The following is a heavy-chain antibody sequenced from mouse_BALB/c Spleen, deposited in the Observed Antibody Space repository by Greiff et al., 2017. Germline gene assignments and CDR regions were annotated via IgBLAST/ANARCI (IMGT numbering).Heavy chain of an antibody. CDR1: GFTFSSYA. V-gene: IGHV5-9-4*01. CDR3: ARHYRYFDV. CDR2: ISSGGSYT. Sequence: EVKLVESGGGLVKPGGSLKLSCAASGFTFSSYAMSSVRQSPEKRLEWVAEISSGGSYTYYPDTVTGRFTISRDNAKNTLYLEMSSLRSEDTAMYYCARHYRYFDVWGAGTTVTVSS. J-gene: IGHJ1*01.